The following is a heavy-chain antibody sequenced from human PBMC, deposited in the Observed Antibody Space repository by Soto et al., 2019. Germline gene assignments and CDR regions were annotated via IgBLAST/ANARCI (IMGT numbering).Heavy chain of an antibody. Sequence: GSVKVACKASGYYFTGYAINCVRQAPRQRLEWMGWINGGNGDTKYSQKFQGRVTITRDTSASTAYRDITSRESEDTEVYLCAPGDCRSTSFQYYFDAWAQGARVTVSS. V-gene: IGHV1-3*01. D-gene: IGHD2-2*01. J-gene: IGHJ4*02. CDR2: INGGNGDT. CDR3: APGDCRSTSFQYYFDA. CDR1: GYYFTGYA.